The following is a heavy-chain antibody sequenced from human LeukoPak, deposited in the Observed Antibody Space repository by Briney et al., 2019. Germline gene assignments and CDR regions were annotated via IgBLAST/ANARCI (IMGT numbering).Heavy chain of an antibody. CDR3: ARNYYGSGSYYVNLLFFDY. CDR1: GYTFTSYG. V-gene: IGHV1-18*01. D-gene: IGHD3-10*01. CDR2: ISAYNGNT. J-gene: IGHJ4*01. Sequence: ASVKVSCKASGYTFTSYGISWVRQAPGQGLEWMGWISAYNGNTNYAQKLQGRVTMTTDTSTSTAYMELRSLRSDDTAVYYCARNYYGSGSYYVNLLFFDYWGQEPWSPSPQ.